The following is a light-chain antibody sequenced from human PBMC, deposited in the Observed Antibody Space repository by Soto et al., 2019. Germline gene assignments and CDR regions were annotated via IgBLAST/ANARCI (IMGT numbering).Light chain of an antibody. J-gene: IGLJ1*01. V-gene: IGLV2-23*01. CDR3: CSSAPESTYV. CDR1: SSDVGAYNS. CDR2: KGT. Sequence: QSVLAQPASVSGSPGQSITISCTGTSSDVGAYNSVSWYQQHPHRAPQVIIYKGTQRPSGVSNRFSGSTSGNAASLTISALQADDEAEYFCCSSAPESTYVFGTGTRSPS.